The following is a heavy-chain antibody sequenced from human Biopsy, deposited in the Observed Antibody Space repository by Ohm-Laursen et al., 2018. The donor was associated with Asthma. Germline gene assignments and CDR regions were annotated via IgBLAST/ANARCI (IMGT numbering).Heavy chain of an antibody. J-gene: IGHJ6*02. CDR2: IHYSGTT. CDR1: RGSISSGDSY. CDR3: ARDHYDFWNRSVYTYFGMDV. D-gene: IGHD3-3*01. Sequence: SDTLSLTCSVSRGSISSGDSYWGWIRQPPGKGLEWIAYIHYSGTTYYSESLRTRITISLDTPKDQLSLNLISVTAADTAIYFSARDHYDFWNRSVYTYFGMDVGGRGTSVVVSS. V-gene: IGHV4-30-4*02.